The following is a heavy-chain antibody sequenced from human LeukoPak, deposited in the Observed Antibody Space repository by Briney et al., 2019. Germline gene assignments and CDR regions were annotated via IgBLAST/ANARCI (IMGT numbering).Heavy chain of an antibody. V-gene: IGHV6-1*01. Sequence: SQTLSLTCAISGDSVCSNSAAWNCIRQSPSRGLEWLGRTYYRSEWYNDYAVSVKSRITINPDTSKNQFSLQLNSVTPEDTAVYYCARVPDIVVAYGMDVWAQGTTVTVSS. CDR1: GDSVCSNSAA. CDR2: TYYRSEWYN. D-gene: IGHD2-15*01. CDR3: ARVPDIVVAYGMDV. J-gene: IGHJ6*02.